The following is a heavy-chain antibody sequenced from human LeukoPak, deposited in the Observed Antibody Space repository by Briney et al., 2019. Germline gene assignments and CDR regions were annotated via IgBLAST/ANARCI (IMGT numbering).Heavy chain of an antibody. D-gene: IGHD4/OR15-4a*01. Sequence: GGSLRLSCAGSGFTFSSYYMNWVRQAPGKGLEWVSSITTSSSYIYYSDSVKGRFTIARDNSKNTLYLQMNSLRAEDTAMYYCAKVSLNMVNDAFDIWGQGTMVSVSS. V-gene: IGHV3-21*01. CDR1: GFTFSSYY. J-gene: IGHJ3*02. CDR3: AKVSLNMVNDAFDI. CDR2: ITTSSSYI.